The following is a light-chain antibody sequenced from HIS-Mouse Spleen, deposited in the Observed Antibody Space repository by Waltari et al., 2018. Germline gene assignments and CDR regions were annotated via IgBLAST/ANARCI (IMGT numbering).Light chain of an antibody. CDR2: EGS. Sequence: QPALTQPASVSGSPGQSLTISCTGTSSDVGSYNLVSWYQQHPGKAPKLMIYEGSKRPSGVSNRFSGSKSGNTASLTISGLQAEDEADYYCCSYAGSRVFGGGTKLTVL. J-gene: IGLJ2*01. V-gene: IGLV2-23*01. CDR3: CSYAGSRV. CDR1: SSDVGSYNL.